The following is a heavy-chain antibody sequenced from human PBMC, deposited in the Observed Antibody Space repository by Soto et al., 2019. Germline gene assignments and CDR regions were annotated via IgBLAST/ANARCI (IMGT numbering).Heavy chain of an antibody. CDR2: IYPGDSDT. J-gene: IGHJ4*02. V-gene: IGHV5-51*01. CDR3: ARKDSSSAFDY. D-gene: IGHD3-22*01. CDR1: GYSLTTYW. Sequence: GESLKISCKGSGYSLTTYWIGWVRQMPGKGLEWMGIIYPGDSDTRYSPSFQGQVTISADKYISTAYLQWSSLKASDTAMYYCARKDSSSAFDYWGQGTLVTVSS.